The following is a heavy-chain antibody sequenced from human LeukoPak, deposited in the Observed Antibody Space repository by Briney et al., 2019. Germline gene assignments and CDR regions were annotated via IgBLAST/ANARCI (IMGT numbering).Heavy chain of an antibody. J-gene: IGHJ5*02. Sequence: PSETLSLTCTVSGGSISSSAYYWGWIRRPPGKGLEWIGSLYYSGSTYYNPSLKSRVTISVDTSKKQFSLKLTSVTAADTAVYYCARQGGSPDWFDPWGQGTLVTVSS. V-gene: IGHV4-39*01. CDR1: GGSISSSAYY. D-gene: IGHD1-26*01. CDR3: ARQGGSPDWFDP. CDR2: LYYSGST.